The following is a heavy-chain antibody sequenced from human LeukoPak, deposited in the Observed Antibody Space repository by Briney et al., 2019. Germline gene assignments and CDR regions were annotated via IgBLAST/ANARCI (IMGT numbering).Heavy chain of an antibody. CDR1: GFTFSSYW. D-gene: IGHD6-13*01. CDR2: IKQDGSEK. CDR3: AREAESSSWYYFDY. J-gene: IGHJ4*02. V-gene: IGHV3-7*01. Sequence: GGSLRLSCAASGFTFSSYWMSWVRQAPGKGLEWVANIKQDGSEKYYVDSVKGRFTISRDNAKNSLYLQMNSLRAEDTAVYYCAREAESSSWYYFDYWGQGTLVTVSS.